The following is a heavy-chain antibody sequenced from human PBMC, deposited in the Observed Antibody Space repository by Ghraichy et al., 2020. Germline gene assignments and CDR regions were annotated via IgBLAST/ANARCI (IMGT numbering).Heavy chain of an antibody. J-gene: IGHJ3*02. CDR2: TYYRSKWYN. D-gene: IGHD4-23*01. CDR1: GDSVSSNTAA. Sequence: ISGDSVSSNTAAWNWIRQSPSRGLEYLGRTYYRSKWYNEYAVSVKSRITINPDTSKNQFSLQVNSVTPEDTAVYYCARGGTVVTPGYTFDIWGQGTMVTVSS. CDR3: ARGGTVVTPGYTFDI. V-gene: IGHV6-1*01.